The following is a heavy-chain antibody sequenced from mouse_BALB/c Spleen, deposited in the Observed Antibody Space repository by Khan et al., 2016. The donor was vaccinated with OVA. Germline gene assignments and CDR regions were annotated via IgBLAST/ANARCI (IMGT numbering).Heavy chain of an antibody. Sequence: DLVKPGASVKLSCKASGYTFTSYWINWIKQRPGQGLEWIGRIGPGSSYAYYNDMFKDKATMTVDTSSNTAYIQRSSLSSEESAVYCCAREKYDDRSGYAMDYWGQGTSVTVSA. CDR2: IGPGSSYA. V-gene: IGHV1S41*01. J-gene: IGHJ4*01. CDR1: GYTFTSYW. D-gene: IGHD2-14*01. CDR3: AREKYDDRSGYAMDY.